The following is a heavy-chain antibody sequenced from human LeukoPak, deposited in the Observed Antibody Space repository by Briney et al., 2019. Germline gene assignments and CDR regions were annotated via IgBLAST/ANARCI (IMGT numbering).Heavy chain of an antibody. V-gene: IGHV3-9*01. J-gene: IGHJ4*02. D-gene: IGHD3-10*01. CDR2: ISWNSGSI. Sequence: GGSLRLSCAASGFTFDDYAMNWVRQAPGKGLEWVSGISWNSGSIGYADSVKGRFTISRDNAKNSLYLQMNSLRAEDTALYYCAKMRGSGSSFDYWGQGTLVTVSS. CDR1: GFTFDDYA. CDR3: AKMRGSGSSFDY.